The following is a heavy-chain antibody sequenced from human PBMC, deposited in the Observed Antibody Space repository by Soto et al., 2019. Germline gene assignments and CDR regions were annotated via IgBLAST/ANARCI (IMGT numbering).Heavy chain of an antibody. J-gene: IGHJ4*02. CDR3: ARLFGDYFSAVDY. D-gene: IGHD4-17*01. V-gene: IGHV4-31*03. CDR1: GGSISSGGYY. Sequence: QVQLQESGPGLVKPSQTLSLTCTVSGGSISSGGYYWSWIRQHPGKGLEWIGYIYYSGSTYYNPSLKSRVTISVDTSKNQFYLKLSSVTAADTAVYYCARLFGDYFSAVDYWGQGTLVTVSS. CDR2: IYYSGST.